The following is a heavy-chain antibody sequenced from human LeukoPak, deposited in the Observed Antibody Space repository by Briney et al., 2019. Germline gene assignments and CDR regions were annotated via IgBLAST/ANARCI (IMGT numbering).Heavy chain of an antibody. Sequence: KPSETLSLTCTVFGDSVTGYFLNWVRQPPGKGLEWIGHIYKIGTTNYNPSLKSRLTISADTSKNQFSLQLRSVTAADTAVYFCVIGVGWQPDYWGRGALVTVSS. CDR1: GDSVTGYF. J-gene: IGHJ4*02. D-gene: IGHD2-15*01. CDR3: VIGVGWQPDY. CDR2: IYKIGTT. V-gene: IGHV4-59*02.